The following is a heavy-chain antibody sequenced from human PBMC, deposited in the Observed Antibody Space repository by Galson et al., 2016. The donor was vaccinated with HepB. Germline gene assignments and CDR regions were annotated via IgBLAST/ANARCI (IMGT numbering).Heavy chain of an antibody. CDR3: AKVDTAMVTYYYGMDV. V-gene: IGHV3-9*01. CDR1: GFTFDDYA. J-gene: IGHJ6*02. D-gene: IGHD5-18*01. Sequence: SLRLSCAASGFTFDDYAMHWVRQAPGKGLEWVSGISWNSGSIGYADSVKGRFTISRDNAKNSLYLQMNSLRDEDTALYYCAKVDTAMVTYYYGMDVWGQGTTVTVSS. CDR2: ISWNSGSI.